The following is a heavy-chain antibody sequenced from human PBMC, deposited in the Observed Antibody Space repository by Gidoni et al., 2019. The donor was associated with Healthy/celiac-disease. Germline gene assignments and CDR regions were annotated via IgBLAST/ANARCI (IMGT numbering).Heavy chain of an antibody. J-gene: IGHJ3*02. V-gene: IGHV1-69*06. Sequence: QVQLVQSGAEVKKPGSSVKVSCKASGGTFSSYAISWVRQAPGHGLEWMRGIIPIFGTANYAQKFQGRVTITEDKSTSTAYMELSSLRSEDTAVYYCARVAVVVADAFDIWGQGTMVTVSS. CDR2: IIPIFGTA. CDR3: ARVAVVVADAFDI. CDR1: GGTFSSYA. D-gene: IGHD3-22*01.